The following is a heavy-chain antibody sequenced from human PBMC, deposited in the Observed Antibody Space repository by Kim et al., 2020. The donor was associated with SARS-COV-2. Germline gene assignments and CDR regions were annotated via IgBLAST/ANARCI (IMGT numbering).Heavy chain of an antibody. J-gene: IGHJ1*01. D-gene: IGHD6-19*01. Sequence: SNPALKSRVTISVDTSKNQFSLKLSSVTAADTAVYYCARSGWYAAEYFQHWGQGTLVTVSS. CDR3: ARSGWYAAEYFQH. V-gene: IGHV4-59*01.